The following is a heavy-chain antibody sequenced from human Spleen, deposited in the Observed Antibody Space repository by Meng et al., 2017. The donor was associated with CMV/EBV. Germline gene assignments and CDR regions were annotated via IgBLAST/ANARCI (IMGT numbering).Heavy chain of an antibody. CDR1: GFTFSDHY. V-gene: IGHV3-72*01. CDR2: IRNKADGYTT. CDR3: ARGSGGWLTYCYYAMDV. Sequence: GGSLRLSCAASGFTFSDHYMDWVRQAPGKGLEWVGRIRNKADGYTTESAASVKGRFTISRDDSKNSLYLQMNSLKTEDTAVYYCARGSGGWLTYCYYAMDVWGQGTTVTVSS. D-gene: IGHD6-19*01. J-gene: IGHJ6*02.